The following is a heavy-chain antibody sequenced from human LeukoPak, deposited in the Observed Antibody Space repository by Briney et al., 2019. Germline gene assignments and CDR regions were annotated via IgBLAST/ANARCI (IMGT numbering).Heavy chain of an antibody. CDR2: ISSSSIYI. CDR3: ARALTSYDILTGDF. J-gene: IGHJ4*02. CDR1: GFTFSDYN. D-gene: IGHD3-9*01. V-gene: IGHV3-21*01. Sequence: GGSLRLSCAASGFTFSDYNMNWVRQAPGKGLEWVSSISSSSIYIYYADSVRGRFTISSDNAKNSLYLQMNSLRAEDTAVYYCARALTSYDILTGDFWGQGTLVTVSS.